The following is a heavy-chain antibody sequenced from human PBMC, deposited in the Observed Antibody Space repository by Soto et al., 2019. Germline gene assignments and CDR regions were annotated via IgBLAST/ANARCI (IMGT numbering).Heavy chain of an antibody. CDR3: ARESPSSQWLPTRYFDN. Sequence: EVQLVESGGDLVQPGGSLRLSCAASRFIFSDYSMNWVRQAPGKGLEWVSYISGGGETIYYADSVRGRFTISRDNAKNSLFRQMNSLRDEDTAVYYCARESPSSQWLPTRYFDNWGQGTLVTVSS. J-gene: IGHJ4*02. D-gene: IGHD6-19*01. CDR1: RFIFSDYS. CDR2: ISGGGETI. V-gene: IGHV3-48*02.